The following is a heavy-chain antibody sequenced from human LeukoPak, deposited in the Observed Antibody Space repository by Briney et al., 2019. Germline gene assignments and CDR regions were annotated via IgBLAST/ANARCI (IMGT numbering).Heavy chain of an antibody. D-gene: IGHD2-2*01. CDR2: INQDGSEK. V-gene: IGHV3-7*01. Sequence: GGSLRLSCAASEITFSRYWMSWVRQAPGQGLEWVANINQDGSEKYYLDSAKGRFTISRDNARNSLYLQVNSLRAEDTAVYYCARGGTSGYSSTRHFWGGNYYFDYWGQGSLVTVSS. CDR3: ARGGTSGYSSTRHFWGGNYYFDY. J-gene: IGHJ4*02. CDR1: EITFSRYW.